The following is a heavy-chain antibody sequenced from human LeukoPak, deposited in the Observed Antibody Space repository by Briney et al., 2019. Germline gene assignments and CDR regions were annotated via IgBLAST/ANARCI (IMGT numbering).Heavy chain of an antibody. CDR3: EKDYSDSRVADVFFEY. CDR2: ITSGFTP. J-gene: IGHJ4*02. CDR1: GLTFSDYA. D-gene: IGHD2-15*01. V-gene: IGHV3-23*01. Sequence: GGSLRLSCAASGLTFSDYAMSWFRQAPGKGLEWVSGITSGFTPHYADSVKGRFTIFRDNSKNTFHLQLNSLRAEDTAVYYCEKDYSDSRVADVFFEYWGQGTLVTVSS.